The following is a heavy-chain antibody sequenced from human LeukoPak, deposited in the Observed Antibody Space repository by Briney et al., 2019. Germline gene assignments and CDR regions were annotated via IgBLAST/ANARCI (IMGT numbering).Heavy chain of an antibody. V-gene: IGHV3-30*04. CDR3: ARDFVGATTNDY. CDR1: GHPFSSYD. Sequence: HPGSPLSLLCTVCGHPFSSYDMHWLRQAPGKGVEWVAVISYDGSNKYYADSVKGRFTISRDNSNNTLYLQMNSLRAEDTAVYYCARDFVGATTNDYWGQGTLVTVSS. CDR2: ISYDGSNK. J-gene: IGHJ4*02. D-gene: IGHD4-11*01.